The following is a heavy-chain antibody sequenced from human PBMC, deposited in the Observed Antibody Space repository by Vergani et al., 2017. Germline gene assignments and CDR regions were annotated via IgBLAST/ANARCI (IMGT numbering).Heavy chain of an antibody. Sequence: EVQLLESGGGLVQPGGSLRLSCAASGFTFSSYAISWVRQAPGKGLEWVSAISGSGGSTYYADSVKGRFTIYRDNSKNTLYLQMNSLRAEDTAVYYCARDPGSSGAYYFDYWGQGTLVTVSS. J-gene: IGHJ4*02. V-gene: IGHV3-23*01. CDR3: ARDPGSSGAYYFDY. CDR1: GFTFSSYA. CDR2: ISGSGGST. D-gene: IGHD6-19*01.